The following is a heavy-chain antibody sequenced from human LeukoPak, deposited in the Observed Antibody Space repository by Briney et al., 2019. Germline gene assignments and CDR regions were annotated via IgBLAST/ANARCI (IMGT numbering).Heavy chain of an antibody. V-gene: IGHV4-34*01. CDR1: GGSSSGYY. J-gene: IGHJ4*02. CDR3: AREYCSGGSCYPIFDY. CDR2: INHSGST. D-gene: IGHD2-15*01. Sequence: SETLPLTCAVYGGSSSGYYWSWIRQPPGKGLEWIGEINHSGSTNYNPSLKSRVTISVDTSKNQFSLKLSSVTAADTAVYYCAREYCSGGSCYPIFDYWGQGTLVTVSS.